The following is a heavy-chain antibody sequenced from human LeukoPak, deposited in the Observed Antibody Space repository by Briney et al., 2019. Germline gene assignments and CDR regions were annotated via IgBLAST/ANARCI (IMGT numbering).Heavy chain of an antibody. V-gene: IGHV3-7*01. CDR2: VKEDGSEK. CDR3: VRTLAARHTSGYIDY. Sequence: SGGSLRLSCAASVFTFSSYWMSWVRQAPGKGLEWVANVKEDGSEKYYVDSVKGRFTISRDNGKNSLYLQMNSLRAEDTAVYYCVRTLAARHTSGYIDYWGQGTLVTVSS. D-gene: IGHD3-22*01. J-gene: IGHJ4*02. CDR1: VFTFSSYW.